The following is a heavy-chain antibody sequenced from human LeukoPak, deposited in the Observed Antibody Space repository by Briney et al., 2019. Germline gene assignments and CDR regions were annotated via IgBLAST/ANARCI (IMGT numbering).Heavy chain of an antibody. CDR2: ISYDGSNK. V-gene: IGHV3-30*18. Sequence: GGSLRLSCTASGFTFGDYLMSWFRQAPGKGLEWVAVISYDGSNKYYADSVKGRFTISKDNSKNTLYLQMNSLRAEDTAVYYCAKDLLVGYSSSWSTPQNYYYYGMDVWGQGTTVTVSS. CDR1: GFTFGDYL. J-gene: IGHJ6*02. D-gene: IGHD6-13*01. CDR3: AKDLLVGYSSSWSTPQNYYYYGMDV.